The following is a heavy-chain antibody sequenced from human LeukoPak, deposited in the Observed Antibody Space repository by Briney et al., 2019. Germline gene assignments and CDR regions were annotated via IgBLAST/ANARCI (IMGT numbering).Heavy chain of an antibody. D-gene: IGHD1-1*01. V-gene: IGHV4-59*08. Sequence: SETLSLTCTVSGXSINSYYWNWIRQPPGKGLEWIGYMYSSGSANYNPSLKSRVTTSVDTSKNQFSLKLSSVTAADTAVYYYARLNIKNWNDVLGWFDPWGQGTLVTVSS. J-gene: IGHJ5*02. CDR3: ARLNIKNWNDVLGWFDP. CDR1: GXSINSYY. CDR2: MYSSGSA.